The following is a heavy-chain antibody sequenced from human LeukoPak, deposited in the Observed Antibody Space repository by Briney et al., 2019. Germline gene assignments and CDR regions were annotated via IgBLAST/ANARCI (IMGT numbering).Heavy chain of an antibody. CDR1: GFTFSSYA. Sequence: GGSLRLSCAASGFTFSSYAMSWVRQAPGKGLEWVSAISGSGGSTYYADSVKGRFTISRDNSKNTLYLQMNSLRAEDTAVYYCAKRVCSSTSCYGGGYYFDYWGQGTLVTVSS. CDR2: ISGSGGST. D-gene: IGHD2-2*01. J-gene: IGHJ4*02. V-gene: IGHV3-23*01. CDR3: AKRVCSSTSCYGGGYYFDY.